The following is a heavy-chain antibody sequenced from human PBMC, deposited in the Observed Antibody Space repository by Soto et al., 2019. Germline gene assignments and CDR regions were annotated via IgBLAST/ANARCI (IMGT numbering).Heavy chain of an antibody. J-gene: IGHJ4*02. CDR2: IYYSGST. Sequence: SETLSLTCTVCGGSISSSSYYWVWIRQPPGKGLEWIGSIYYSGSTYYNPSLKSRVTISVDTSKNQFSLKLSSVTAADTAVYYCARSLGGYYDSSGYYLSWDYFDYWGQGTLVTVSS. CDR3: ARSLGGYYDSSGYYLSWDYFDY. CDR1: GGSISSSSYY. V-gene: IGHV4-39*01. D-gene: IGHD3-22*01.